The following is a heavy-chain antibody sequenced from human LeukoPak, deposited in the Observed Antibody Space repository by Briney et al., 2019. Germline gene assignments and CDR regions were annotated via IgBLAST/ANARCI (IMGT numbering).Heavy chain of an antibody. Sequence: ASVKVSCKASGYTFTGYYMHWVRQAPGQGLEWMGWINPNSGGTNYAQKFQGRVTMTRDTSISTAYMELSRLRSDDTAVYYCARVPSAAAILVGYSDYWGQGTLVTVSS. D-gene: IGHD2-8*02. J-gene: IGHJ4*02. CDR2: INPNSGGT. CDR3: ARVPSAAAILVGYSDY. CDR1: GYTFTGYY. V-gene: IGHV1-2*02.